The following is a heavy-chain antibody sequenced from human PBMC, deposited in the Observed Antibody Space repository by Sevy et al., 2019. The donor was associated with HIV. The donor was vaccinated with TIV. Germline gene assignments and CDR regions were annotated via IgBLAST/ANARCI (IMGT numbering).Heavy chain of an antibody. J-gene: IGHJ4*02. CDR1: GFMFDAYA. D-gene: IGHD3-9*01. CDR2: ISWNGENM. CDR3: VKGMVGVESYVILVG. V-gene: IGHV3-9*01. Sequence: GGSLRLSCAVSGFMFDAYAMHWVRQSPGKGLEWVSSISWNGENMGYADFVKGRFTISRDNAKKSLYLQMNGLRVEDRAFFYCVKGMVGVESYVILVGGGQGTLVTV.